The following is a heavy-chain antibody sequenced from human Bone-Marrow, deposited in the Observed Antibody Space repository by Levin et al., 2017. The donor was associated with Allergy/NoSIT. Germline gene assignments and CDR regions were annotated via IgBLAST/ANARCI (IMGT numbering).Heavy chain of an antibody. CDR2: INLADSDT. Sequence: GGSLRLSCKGSAYSFTNDWIGWVRQMPGKGLEWMGIINLADSDTRYSPPFEGQVIISADKSINTAYLQWRSLKASDTAMYYCARQLVTPPYYYYYMDVWGQGTTVTVSS. D-gene: IGHD2-8*02. CDR3: ARQLVTPPYYYYYMDV. J-gene: IGHJ6*03. CDR1: AYSFTNDW. V-gene: IGHV5-51*01.